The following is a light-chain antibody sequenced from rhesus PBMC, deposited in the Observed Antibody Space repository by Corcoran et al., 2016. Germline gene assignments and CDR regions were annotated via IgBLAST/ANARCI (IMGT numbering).Light chain of an antibody. Sequence: DIQMTQSPSSLSASVGDRVTITCRASQTISSYLAWYQPKPGKVPKLLIYAASTLQSGVPSRFSGSGSGTDFTLTISSLQPEDFATYYCQQHNSHPPTFGQGTKVEIK. CDR2: AAS. J-gene: IGKJ1*01. CDR3: QQHNSHPPT. V-gene: IGKV1-44*03. CDR1: QTISSY.